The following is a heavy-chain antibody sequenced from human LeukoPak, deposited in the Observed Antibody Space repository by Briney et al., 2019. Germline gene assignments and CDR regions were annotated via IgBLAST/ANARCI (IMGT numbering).Heavy chain of an antibody. V-gene: IGHV3-74*01. D-gene: IGHD6-19*01. CDR2: INGDGSRT. Sequence: GGSLRLSCAASEFTLSSYWMHWVRQAPGKGLVWVSRINGDGSRTTYADSVKGRFTISRDNSKNTLYLQMNSLRAEDTAVYYCAKDGQQWGLYYFDYWGQGTLVTASS. J-gene: IGHJ4*02. CDR1: EFTLSSYW. CDR3: AKDGQQWGLYYFDY.